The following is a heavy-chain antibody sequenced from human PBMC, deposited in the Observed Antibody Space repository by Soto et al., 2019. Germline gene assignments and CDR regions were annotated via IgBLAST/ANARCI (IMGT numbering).Heavy chain of an antibody. CDR2: IYYSGTT. D-gene: IGHD5-12*01. CDR1: GGSISNYY. V-gene: IGHV4-59*01. Sequence: SETLSLTCTVSGGSISNYYWSWIRQPPGKGLEWIGYIYYSGTTNYNPSLKSRLSISVDTSKNQYSLKLSSVTAADTAVYHCARDLGYSGYVGRGRLDPWGQGTLVTVSS. J-gene: IGHJ5*02. CDR3: ARDLGYSGYVGRGRLDP.